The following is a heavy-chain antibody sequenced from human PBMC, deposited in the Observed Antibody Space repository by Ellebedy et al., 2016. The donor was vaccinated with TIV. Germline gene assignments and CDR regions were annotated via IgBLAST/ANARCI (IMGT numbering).Heavy chain of an antibody. CDR2: ISGDGGVT. D-gene: IGHD2-15*01. CDR1: GFTFSTYA. J-gene: IGHJ4*02. V-gene: IGHV3-23*01. Sequence: GESLKISXAASGFTFSTYAIAWVRQAPGKGLDWVSVISGDGGVTFYADSVKGRFTISRDNSRNTVSLQMNGLRAEDTALYYCAKSRYCSAGSCYQFDYWGQGILVTVSA. CDR3: AKSRYCSAGSCYQFDY.